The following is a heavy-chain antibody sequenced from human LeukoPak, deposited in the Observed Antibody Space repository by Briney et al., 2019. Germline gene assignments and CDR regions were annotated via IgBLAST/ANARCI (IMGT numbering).Heavy chain of an antibody. CDR2: ISWNSGSI. Sequence: GRSLRLSCAASGFTFDDYAMHWVRQAPGKGLEWVSGISWNSGSIGYADSVKGRFTISRDNAKNSLYLQMNSLRAEDTALYYCAKDTGGGLSSSWDYWGQGTLVTVSS. CDR3: AKDTGGGLSSSWDY. V-gene: IGHV3-9*01. CDR1: GFTFDDYA. J-gene: IGHJ4*02. D-gene: IGHD6-13*01.